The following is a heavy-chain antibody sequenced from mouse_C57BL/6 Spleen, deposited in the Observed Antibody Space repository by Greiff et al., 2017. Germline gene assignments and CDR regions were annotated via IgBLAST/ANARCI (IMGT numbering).Heavy chain of an antibody. Sequence: EVQLQQSGPVLVKPGASVKMSCKASGYTFTDYYMNWVKQSHGKSLEWIGVINPYTGGTSYNQKFKGKATLTVDKSSSTAYMELNSLTSEDSAVYYCARAGITTVFDYWGQGTTLTVSS. CDR1: GYTFTDYY. CDR2: INPYTGGT. CDR3: ARAGITTVFDY. J-gene: IGHJ2*01. D-gene: IGHD1-1*01. V-gene: IGHV1-19*01.